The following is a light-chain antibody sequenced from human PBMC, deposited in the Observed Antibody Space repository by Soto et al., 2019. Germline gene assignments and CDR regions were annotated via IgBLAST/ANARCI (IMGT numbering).Light chain of an antibody. J-gene: IGKJ1*01. CDR1: QNVGRN. CDR3: QQYDNWPPTT. CDR2: GAS. Sequence: VMTQSPDTLSVSPGERATLSCRASQNVGRNLAWYQQKPGQAPRLLIFGASTRATGVPARFSGSGSGTEFALTISSLQSEDFALYYCQQYDNWPPTTFGQGTKVEIK. V-gene: IGKV3-15*01.